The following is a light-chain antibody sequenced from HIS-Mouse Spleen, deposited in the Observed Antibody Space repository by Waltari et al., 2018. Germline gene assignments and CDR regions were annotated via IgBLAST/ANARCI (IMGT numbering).Light chain of an antibody. J-gene: IGLJ3*02. CDR1: NIGSKS. Sequence: SYVLTQPPSVSVAPGQTARITCGGNNIGSKSVHWYQQKPGQAPVLVVYDVSDRPSGFPERFSGSNSGNTATLTISRVEAGDEADYYCQVWDSSSDHRVFGGGTKLTVL. CDR3: QVWDSSSDHRV. V-gene: IGLV3-21*02. CDR2: DVS.